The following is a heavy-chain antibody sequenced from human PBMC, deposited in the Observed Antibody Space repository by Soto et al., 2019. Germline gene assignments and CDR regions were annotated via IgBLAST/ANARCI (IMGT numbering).Heavy chain of an antibody. Sequence: GGSLRLSCAASGFMFSAYTMNWVRQAPGKGLEWLSSISDDSSYIDYADSLRGRFTVSRDNARNSLYLQIDSLGVEDTAVYYCATPYFFNHWGPGTLVTVSS. V-gene: IGHV3-21*06. D-gene: IGHD3-10*01. CDR2: ISDDSSYI. CDR3: ATPYFFNH. J-gene: IGHJ5*02. CDR1: GFMFSAYT.